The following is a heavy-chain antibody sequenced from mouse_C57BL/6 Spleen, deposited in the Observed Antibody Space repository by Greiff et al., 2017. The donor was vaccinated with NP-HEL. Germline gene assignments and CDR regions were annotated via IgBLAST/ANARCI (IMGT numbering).Heavy chain of an antibody. J-gene: IGHJ2*01. CDR1: GFTFSSYA. Sequence: DVHLVESGGGLVKPGGSLKLSCAASGFTFSSYAMSWVRQTPEKRLEWVATISDGGSYTYYPDNVKGRFTISRDNAKNNLYLQMSHLKSEDTAMYYCARDRRLRGDFDYWGQGTTLTVSS. D-gene: IGHD2-4*01. V-gene: IGHV5-4*01. CDR3: ARDRRLRGDFDY. CDR2: ISDGGSYT.